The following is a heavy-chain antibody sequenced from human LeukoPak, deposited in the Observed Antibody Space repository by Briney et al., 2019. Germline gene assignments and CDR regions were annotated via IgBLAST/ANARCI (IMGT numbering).Heavy chain of an antibody. CDR2: MNPNSGNT. D-gene: IGHD3-10*01. Sequence: ASVKVSCKASGYTFTSYDINWVRQATGQGLEWMGWMNPNSGNTGYAQKFQGRVTMTRNTSISTAYMELSSLRSEDTAVYYCARGGWFGDYYSYGMDVWGQGTTVTVSS. J-gene: IGHJ6*02. V-gene: IGHV1-8*01. CDR1: GYTFTSYD. CDR3: ARGGWFGDYYSYGMDV.